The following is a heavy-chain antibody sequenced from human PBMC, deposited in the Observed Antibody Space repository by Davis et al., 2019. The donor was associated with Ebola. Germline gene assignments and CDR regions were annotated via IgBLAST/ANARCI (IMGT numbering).Heavy chain of an antibody. Sequence: HTGGSLRLSCPASGFTFTNYYLHWVRQAPGKGLEWVARIKTDGSTTRYADSVKGRVSISRDNTKNTLYLQMNSLRGEDTAIYYCARDTSHQLPHWLYYFYGMDVWGEGTTVTVSS. V-gene: IGHV3-74*01. CDR2: IKTDGSTT. CDR3: ARDTSHQLPHWLYYFYGMDV. CDR1: GFTFTNYY. J-gene: IGHJ6*04. D-gene: IGHD2-2*01.